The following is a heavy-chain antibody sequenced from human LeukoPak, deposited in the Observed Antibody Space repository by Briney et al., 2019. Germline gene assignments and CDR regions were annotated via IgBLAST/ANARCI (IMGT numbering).Heavy chain of an antibody. CDR2: IWYDGSNK. V-gene: IGHV3-33*01. CDR3: ARDPLAYCGGDCSYYFDY. D-gene: IGHD2-21*02. CDR1: GFTFSSYG. Sequence: PGGSLRLSCAASGFTFSSYGMHWVRQAPGKGLEWVAVIWYDGSNKYYADSVKGRFTISRDNSKNTLYLQMNSLRAEDTAVYYCARDPLAYCGGDCSYYFDYWGQGTLVTVSS. J-gene: IGHJ4*02.